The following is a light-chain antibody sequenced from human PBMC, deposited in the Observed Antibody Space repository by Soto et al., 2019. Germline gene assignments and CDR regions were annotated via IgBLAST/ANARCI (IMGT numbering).Light chain of an antibody. CDR1: QTIFFTTFNKNY. V-gene: IGKV4-1*01. CDR2: WAS. J-gene: IGKJ4*01. Sequence: DIVMTQSPDSLAVSLGERATIKCKSSQTIFFTTFNKNYLAWYQHKPGQPPRLLFSWASTRESGVPDRFSASGSGTDFTLTISSLQAEDVAVYYCQQYYTTPQPSFGGGTQVEIK. CDR3: QQYYTTPQPS.